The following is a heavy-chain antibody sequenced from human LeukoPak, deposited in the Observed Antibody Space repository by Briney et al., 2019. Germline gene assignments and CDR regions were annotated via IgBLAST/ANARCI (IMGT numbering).Heavy chain of an antibody. CDR3: ARRGYSAHDLDY. CDR2: IYYSGNT. V-gene: IGHV4-31*03. Sequence: KPSETLSLTCTVSGGSINGGGYYWSWIRQYPGKGLEWIGDIYYSGNTYYNPSLKSRVTISVDTSKNQFSLRLSSVTAADTAVYYCARRGYSAHDLDYWGQGTLVTVSS. CDR1: GGSINGGGYY. D-gene: IGHD5-12*01. J-gene: IGHJ4*02.